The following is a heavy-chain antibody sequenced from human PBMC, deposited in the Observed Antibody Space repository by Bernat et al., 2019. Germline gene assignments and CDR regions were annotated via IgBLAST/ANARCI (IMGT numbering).Heavy chain of an antibody. V-gene: IGHV1-18*01. CDR2: ISAYNGNT. J-gene: IGHJ3*02. Sequence: QVQLVQSGAEVKKPGASVKVSCTASGYTFTSYGISWVRQAPGQGLEWMGWISAYNGNTNYSQKLQGKVTMTTGTSTSTAYMGLGRLGSEGTAVYYCARDDGTGTTEYAFDIWGQGTMVTVSS. CDR1: GYTFTSYG. CDR3: ARDDGTGTTEYAFDI. D-gene: IGHD1-1*01.